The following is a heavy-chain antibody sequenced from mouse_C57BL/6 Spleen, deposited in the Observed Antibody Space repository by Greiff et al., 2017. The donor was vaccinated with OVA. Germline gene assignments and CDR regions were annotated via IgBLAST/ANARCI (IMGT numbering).Heavy chain of an antibody. J-gene: IGHJ2*01. CDR3: ARRSTTVVADY. Sequence: VQLKESGGDLVKPGGSLKLSCAASGFTFSSYGMSWVRQTPDKRLEWVATISSGGSYTYYPDSVKGRFTISRDNAKNTLYLQMSSLKSEDTAMYYCARRSTTVVADYWGQGTTLTVSS. D-gene: IGHD1-1*01. V-gene: IGHV5-6*01. CDR2: ISSGGSYT. CDR1: GFTFSSYG.